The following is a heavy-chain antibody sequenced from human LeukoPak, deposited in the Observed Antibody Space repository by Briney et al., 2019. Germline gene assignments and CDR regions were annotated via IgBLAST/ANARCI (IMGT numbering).Heavy chain of an antibody. V-gene: IGHV1-69*05. CDR2: IIPIFGTA. J-gene: IGHJ3*02. Sequence: SVKVSCKASGGTFSSYAISWVRQAPGQGLEWMGRIIPIFGTANYAQKFQGRVTITTDESTSTAYMELSSLRSEDTAVYYCAGNYGDESRAFDIWGQGTMVTVTS. CDR1: GGTFSSYA. D-gene: IGHD4-17*01. CDR3: AGNYGDESRAFDI.